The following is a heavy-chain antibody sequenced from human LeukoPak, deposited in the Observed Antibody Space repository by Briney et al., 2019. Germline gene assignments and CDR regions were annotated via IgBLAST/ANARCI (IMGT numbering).Heavy chain of an antibody. Sequence: SETLSLTCTVSGGSISSYYWTWIRQPPGKGLEWIGYIYYSGSTNYNPSLKSRVTISVDTSKNQFSLKLSSVTAADTAVYYCARGQIRNTLVRGLIITAPDYWGQGTLVTVSS. CDR1: GGSISSYY. CDR3: ARGQIRNTLVRGLIITAPDY. J-gene: IGHJ4*02. D-gene: IGHD3-10*01. V-gene: IGHV4-59*01. CDR2: IYYSGST.